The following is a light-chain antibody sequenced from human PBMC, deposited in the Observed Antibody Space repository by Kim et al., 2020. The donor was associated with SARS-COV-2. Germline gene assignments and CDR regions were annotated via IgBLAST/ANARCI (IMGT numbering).Light chain of an antibody. CDR2: RAS. Sequence: EIVLKQSPGTLSLSPGERATLSCRASQSVSSSYLAWYQQKPGQAPRLLIYRASSRATGIPDRFSGSGSWTDFTLTISRLEPEDFAVYYCQQYSNSRTFGQGTKVDIK. CDR1: QSVSSSY. J-gene: IGKJ1*01. V-gene: IGKV3-20*01. CDR3: QQYSNSRT.